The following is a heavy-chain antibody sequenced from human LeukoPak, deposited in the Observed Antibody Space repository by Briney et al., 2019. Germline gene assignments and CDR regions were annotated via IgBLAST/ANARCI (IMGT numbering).Heavy chain of an antibody. Sequence: GSLRLSCAASGYTFSVYSMNWARQAPGKGLEWVSYIRDSATYADSVRGRFTISRDNAKNSLYLQMNSLRAEDTAVYYCARDSIQQQLVLEDRGYPYYFEHWGQGTLVTVSS. CDR3: ARDSIQQQLVLEDRGYPYYFEH. CDR2: IRDSAT. J-gene: IGHJ4*02. CDR1: GYTFSVYS. D-gene: IGHD6-13*01. V-gene: IGHV3-48*04.